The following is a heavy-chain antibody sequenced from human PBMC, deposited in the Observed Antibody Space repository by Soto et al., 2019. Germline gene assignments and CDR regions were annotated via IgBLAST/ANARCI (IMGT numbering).Heavy chain of an antibody. Sequence: PSETLCLTCFVSGDSIDSHDPNWSWIRQSPGKGLEWIGTVAYTGTTYYPPPLRGRVTVSADTSKNSFSLKLTPVTAADTAVYYCARHRACNTACDFDYWGQGTLVTVSS. CDR3: ARHRACNTACDFDY. V-gene: IGHV4-39*01. D-gene: IGHD2-15*01. CDR1: GDSIDSHDPN. CDR2: VAYTGTT. J-gene: IGHJ4*02.